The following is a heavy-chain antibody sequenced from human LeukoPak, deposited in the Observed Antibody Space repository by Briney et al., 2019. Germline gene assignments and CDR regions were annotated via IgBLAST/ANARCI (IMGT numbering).Heavy chain of an antibody. J-gene: IGHJ6*02. V-gene: IGHV3-30*03. CDR3: ARDPIVVVTGSYYYYGMDV. CDR1: GFTFSSYG. Sequence: GGSLRLSCAASGFTFSSYGMHWVRQAPGKGLEWVAVISYDGSNKYYADSVKGRFTISRDNSKNTLYLQMNSLRAEDTAVYYCARDPIVVVTGSYYYYGMDVWGQGTTVTVSS. D-gene: IGHD2-21*02. CDR2: ISYDGSNK.